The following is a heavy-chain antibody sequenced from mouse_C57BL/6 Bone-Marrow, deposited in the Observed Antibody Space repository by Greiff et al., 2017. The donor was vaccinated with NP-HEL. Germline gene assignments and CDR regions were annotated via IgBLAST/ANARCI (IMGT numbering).Heavy chain of an antibody. J-gene: IGHJ2*01. CDR1: GYTFTSYW. CDR2: IDPSDSYT. CDR3: ASDYVDY. Sequence: QVQLQQPGAELVMPGASVKLSCKASGYTFTSYWMHWVKQRPGQGLEWIGEIDPSDSYTNYNQKFKGKSTLTVDKSSSTAYMQLSSLTSEDAAVYYCASDYVDYWGQGTTLTVSS. V-gene: IGHV1-69*01.